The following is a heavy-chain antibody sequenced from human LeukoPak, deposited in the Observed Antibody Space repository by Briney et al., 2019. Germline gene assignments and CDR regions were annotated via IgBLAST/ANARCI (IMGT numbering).Heavy chain of an antibody. CDR1: GGSISSNSYY. V-gene: IGHV4-39*01. CDR3: ASRPFLWGFAY. J-gene: IGHJ4*02. CDR2: IYSSVT. D-gene: IGHD3-16*01. Sequence: SETLSLTCTVSGGSISSNSYYWGWIRQPPGKGLEWIASIYSSVTYYNPSLKSRVTISVDTSKNQFSLNLSSVTAADTAVYYCASRPFLWGFAYWGQGTLVTVSS.